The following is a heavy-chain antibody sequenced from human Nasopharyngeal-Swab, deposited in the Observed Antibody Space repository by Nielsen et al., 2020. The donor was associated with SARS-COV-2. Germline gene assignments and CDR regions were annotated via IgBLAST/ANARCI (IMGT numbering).Heavy chain of an antibody. V-gene: IGHV4-34*01. CDR2: INHSGST. J-gene: IGHJ3*02. Sequence: GSLRLSCAVYGGSFSGYYWSWIRQPPGKGLEWIGEINHSGSTNYNPSLKSRVTISVDTSKNQFPLKLSSVTAADTAVYYCARARRPLPGRHDAFDIWGQGTMVTVSS. CDR1: GGSFSGYY. CDR3: ARARRPLPGRHDAFDI.